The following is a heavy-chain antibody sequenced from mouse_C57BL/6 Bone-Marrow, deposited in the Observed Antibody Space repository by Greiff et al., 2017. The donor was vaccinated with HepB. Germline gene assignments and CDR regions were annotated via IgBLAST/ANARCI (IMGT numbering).Heavy chain of an antibody. Sequence: EVKLVESGGGLVQPGESLKLSCESNEYEFPSHDMSWVRKTPEKRLELVAAINSDGGRTYYPDTMERRFIISRDNTKKTLYLQMGSLRSEDTALYYCARHPWDDAWFAYWGQGALVTVSA. CDR2: INSDGGRT. CDR1: EYEFPSHD. D-gene: IGHD4-1*01. V-gene: IGHV5-2*01. CDR3: ARHPWDDAWFAY. J-gene: IGHJ3*01.